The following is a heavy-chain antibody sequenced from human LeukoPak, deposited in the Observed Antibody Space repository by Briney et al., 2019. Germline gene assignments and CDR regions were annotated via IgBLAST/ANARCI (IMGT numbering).Heavy chain of an antibody. CDR1: GFTFSAYG. V-gene: IGHV3-30*18. J-gene: IGHJ6*03. CDR3: AKHPGDFTGIVNYYYMDV. D-gene: IGHD1-26*01. CDR2: ISYDETNK. Sequence: GGSLRLSCAASGFTFSAYGMHWVRQAPGKELEWVTIISYDETNKYYADSVKGRFTISRDNSKNTLFLQMNSLRPEDTAVYYCAKHPGDFTGIVNYYYMDVWGKGTTVIVSS.